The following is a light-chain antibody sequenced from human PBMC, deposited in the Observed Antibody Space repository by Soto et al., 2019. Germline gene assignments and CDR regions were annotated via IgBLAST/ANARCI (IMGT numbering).Light chain of an antibody. V-gene: IGLV1-51*01. CDR1: SSNIGNNY. Sequence: QSVLTQPPSVSAAPGQKVTISCSGSSSNIGNNYVSWYQHLPGTAPKLLIYDNNNRPSGIPDRFSGSKSGTSATLGITGLQTGDEADYYCGTWDSSLSAYVFGTGTKLTVL. J-gene: IGLJ1*01. CDR2: DNN. CDR3: GTWDSSLSAYV.